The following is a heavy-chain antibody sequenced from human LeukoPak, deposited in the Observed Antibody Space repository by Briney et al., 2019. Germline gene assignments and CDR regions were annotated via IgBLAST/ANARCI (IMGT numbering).Heavy chain of an antibody. D-gene: IGHD2-8*01. Sequence: PGGSLRLSCAASGFTFSNYAMTWVRQAPGKGLEWVSGISGSGDSTYYADSVKGRFTISRDNSKNTLYLQMNSLRAEDTAVYYCAKDPSRPPIVLMVYAPEGYMDVWGKGTTVTVSS. V-gene: IGHV3-23*01. CDR1: GFTFSNYA. CDR3: AKDPSRPPIVLMVYAPEGYMDV. CDR2: ISGSGDST. J-gene: IGHJ6*03.